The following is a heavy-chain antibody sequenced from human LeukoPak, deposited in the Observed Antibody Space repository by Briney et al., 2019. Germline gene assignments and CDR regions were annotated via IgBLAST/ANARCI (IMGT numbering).Heavy chain of an antibody. CDR3: ARDLQYYYDSSGKPVFDY. Sequence: ASVKVSCKASGYTFTSYYMHWVRQAPGQGLEWMGIINPSGGSTSYAQKFQGRVTITADKSTSTAYMELSSLRSEDTAVYYCARDLQYYYDSSGKPVFDYWGQGTLVTVSS. J-gene: IGHJ4*02. CDR1: GYTFTSYY. CDR2: INPSGGST. V-gene: IGHV1-46*01. D-gene: IGHD3-22*01.